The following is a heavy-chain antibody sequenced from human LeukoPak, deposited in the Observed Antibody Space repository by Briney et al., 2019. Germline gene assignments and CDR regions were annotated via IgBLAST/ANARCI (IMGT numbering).Heavy chain of an antibody. CDR1: GFTLSSYS. Sequence: GGSLRLSCAASGFTLSSYSMTWFRQAPGKGLEWVSSISSSSSYIYYADSVKGRFPISRANATNSLYLQRTSLRAEATAVYDCARDIRGPYVGGSYRTFDYWSQGTLVTVSS. D-gene: IGHD3-16*02. J-gene: IGHJ4*02. CDR3: ARDIRGPYVGGSYRTFDY. V-gene: IGHV3-21*01. CDR2: ISSSSSYI.